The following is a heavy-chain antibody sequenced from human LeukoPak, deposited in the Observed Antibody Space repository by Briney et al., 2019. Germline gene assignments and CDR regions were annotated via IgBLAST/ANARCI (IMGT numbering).Heavy chain of an antibody. CDR1: GYTFTGYY. D-gene: IGHD5-24*01. CDR3: AREGGYNPGAFDI. Sequence: ASVKVSCKASGYTFTGYYMHWVRQAPGQGLEWMGWINPNSGGTNYAQKFQGRVTMTRDTSISTAYMELSRLRSDDTAVYYCAREGGYNPGAFDIRGQGTMVTVSS. CDR2: INPNSGGT. V-gene: IGHV1-2*02. J-gene: IGHJ3*02.